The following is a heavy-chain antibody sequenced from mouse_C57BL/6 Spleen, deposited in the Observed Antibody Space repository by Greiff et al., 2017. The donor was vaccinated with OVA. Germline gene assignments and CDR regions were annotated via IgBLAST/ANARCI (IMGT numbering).Heavy chain of an antibody. CDR1: GYTFTSYT. CDR2: INPSSGYT. D-gene: IGHD1-1*01. CDR3: ARSFDYGSSSAWLAY. Sequence: QVQLKQSGAELARPGASVKMSCKASGYTFTSYTMHWVKQRPGQGLEWIGYINPSSGYTKYNQKFKDKATLTADKSSSTAYMQLRSLTSEDSAVYYCARSFDYGSSSAWLAYWGKGTLVTVSA. V-gene: IGHV1-4*01. J-gene: IGHJ3*01.